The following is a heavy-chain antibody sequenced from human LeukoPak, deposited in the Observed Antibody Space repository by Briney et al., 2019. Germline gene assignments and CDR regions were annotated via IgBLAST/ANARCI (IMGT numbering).Heavy chain of an antibody. CDR2: LSYDGTNK. CDR1: GFTFCSYA. V-gene: IGHV3-30*04. CDR3: ARSNYYDSRSWGFDI. J-gene: IGHJ3*02. Sequence: GGPLTLSRGPSGFTFCSYAMQWLRPPPGKAGECVTNLSYDGTNKYYADSVKGRFTISRDNSKNTLFLQMNSLRAEDTAVYYCARSNYYDSRSWGFDIWGQGTMVTVSS. D-gene: IGHD3-22*01.